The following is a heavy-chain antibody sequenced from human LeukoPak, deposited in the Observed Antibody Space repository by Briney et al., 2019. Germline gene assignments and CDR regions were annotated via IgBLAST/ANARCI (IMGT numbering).Heavy chain of an antibody. V-gene: IGHV4-4*07. Sequence: SETLSLTCTVSGDSMGNVYWSWIRQSAGKGPEWIGRISTSGNTDYNPSLRSRVTMSMDTSRNQFSLTLTSMTAADTAVYYCARNELRSYGLVHYWGQGTLVTVSS. CDR3: ARNELRSYGLVHY. CDR2: ISTSGNT. D-gene: IGHD1-26*01. CDR1: GDSMGNVY. J-gene: IGHJ4*02.